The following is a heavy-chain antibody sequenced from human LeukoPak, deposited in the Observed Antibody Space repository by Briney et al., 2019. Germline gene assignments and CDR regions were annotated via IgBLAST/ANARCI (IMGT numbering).Heavy chain of an antibody. CDR2: INSDGSST. CDR1: GFTFSTHS. CDR3: ARGRGCSSLSCYPDY. J-gene: IGHJ4*02. D-gene: IGHD2-2*01. V-gene: IGHV3-74*01. Sequence: GESLKISCTASGFTFSTHSMHWVRQAPGKGPVWVSRINSDGSSTRYADSVTGRFTISRDNAKNSLYLQMNSLGAEDTALYYCARGRGCSSLSCYPDYWGQGTLVTVSS.